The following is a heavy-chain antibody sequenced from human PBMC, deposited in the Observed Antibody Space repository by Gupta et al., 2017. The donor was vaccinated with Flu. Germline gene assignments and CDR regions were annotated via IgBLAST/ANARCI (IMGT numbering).Heavy chain of an antibody. J-gene: IGHJ3*02. D-gene: IGHD2-15*01. Sequence: QVQLQESGPGLVKPSQTLSLTCTVSGGSISSGSYYWSWIRQPAGKGLEWIGRIYTSGSTNYNPSLKSRVTISVDTSKNQFSLKLSSVTAADTAVYYCARSVVVVVGQKVAFDIWGQGTMVTVSS. V-gene: IGHV4-61*02. CDR1: GGSISSGSYY. CDR3: ARSVVVVVGQKVAFDI. CDR2: IYTSGST.